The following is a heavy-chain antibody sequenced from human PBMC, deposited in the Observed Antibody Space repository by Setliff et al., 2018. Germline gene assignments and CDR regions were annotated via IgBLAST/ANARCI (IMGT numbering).Heavy chain of an antibody. CDR2: VYYSGIA. CDR1: GGSISTYY. J-gene: IGHJ5*02. CDR3: ARHGVTAGRTDNYFDP. V-gene: IGHV4-59*01. D-gene: IGHD6-13*01. Sequence: SETLSLTCTVSGGSISTYYWSWIRQPPGKGLEWIGYVYYSGIANYSPSLKSRLTISVDTSKNQFSLKLRSVTAADTAVYYCARHGVTAGRTDNYFDPWGQGMLVTVSS.